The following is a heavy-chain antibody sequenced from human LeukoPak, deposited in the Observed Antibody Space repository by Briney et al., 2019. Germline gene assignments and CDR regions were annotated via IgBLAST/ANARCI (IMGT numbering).Heavy chain of an antibody. V-gene: IGHV3-23*01. CDR2: ISSSGGST. CDR3: AKAPPDSSSWYSVSS. Sequence: GGSLRLSCAASGFTFSSYAITWVRQAPGKGLEWVSAISSSGGSTHYADAVKGRFTISRGNSKNTLYLQMNSLRAEDTAVYYCAKAPPDSSSWYSVSSWGQGTLVTVSS. CDR1: GFTFSSYA. D-gene: IGHD6-13*01. J-gene: IGHJ5*02.